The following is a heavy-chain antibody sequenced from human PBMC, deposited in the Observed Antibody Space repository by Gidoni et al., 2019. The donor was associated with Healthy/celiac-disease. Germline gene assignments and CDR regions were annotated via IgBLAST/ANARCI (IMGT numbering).Heavy chain of an antibody. CDR3: ARTPPYSSSWYPRYYYYYGMDV. J-gene: IGHJ6*02. V-gene: IGHV1-2*02. D-gene: IGHD6-13*01. Sequence: QVQLVQSGAEVKKPGASVKVSCKASGYTFTGYYMNWVRQAPGQGLEWMGWINPNSGGTNYAQKFQGRVTMTRDTSISTAYMELSRLRSDDTAVYYCARTPPYSSSWYPRYYYYYGMDVWGQGTTVTVSS. CDR2: INPNSGGT. CDR1: GYTFTGYY.